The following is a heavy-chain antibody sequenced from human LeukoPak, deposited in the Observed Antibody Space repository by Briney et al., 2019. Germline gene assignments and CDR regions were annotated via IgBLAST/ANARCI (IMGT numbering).Heavy chain of an antibody. CDR1: GFTFEDYA. J-gene: IGHJ4*02. CDR3: AQDHPTGQIDSGSYDFDY. D-gene: IGHD1-26*01. Sequence: GRSLRLSCAASGFTFEDYAMLWVRQAPGEGLEWVSGISWNSGSIGYADSVKGRFTISRDNAKNSLYLQMNSLRGEDTALYYCAQDHPTGQIDSGSYDFDYSGQRTLVTVSS. CDR2: ISWNSGSI. V-gene: IGHV3-9*01.